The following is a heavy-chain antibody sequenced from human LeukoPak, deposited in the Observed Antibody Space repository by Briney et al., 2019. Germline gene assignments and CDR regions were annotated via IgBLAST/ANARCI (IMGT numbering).Heavy chain of an antibody. CDR1: GFRFNYYG. CDR3: SKDRVASRGGTDI. J-gene: IGHJ3*02. Sequence: GGSLRLSCAASGFRFNYYGMHWVRQVPGKGLQWVAFIRSDGSNENYVGSVKGRFTISRDNNKSTLYLQMNNLRPEDTAVYYCSKDRVASRGGTDIWGQGTMVTVS. V-gene: IGHV3-30*02. D-gene: IGHD3-16*01. CDR2: IRSDGSNE.